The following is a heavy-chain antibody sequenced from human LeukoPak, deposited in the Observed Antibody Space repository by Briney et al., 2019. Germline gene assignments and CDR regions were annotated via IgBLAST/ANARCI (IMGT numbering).Heavy chain of an antibody. CDR3: GRHGGATMVRGVLVDAFDI. V-gene: IGHV4-59*08. CDR1: GDSMSISY. Sequence: SETLSLTCTVSGDSMSISYWSWIRQFPGKGLEWIGYFYHSGTDYNPSLKSRVTISGDMSKNQFSLKLSSVTAADTAVYYCGRHGGATMVRGVLVDAFDIWGQGTMVTVSS. CDR2: FYHSGT. D-gene: IGHD3-10*01. J-gene: IGHJ3*02.